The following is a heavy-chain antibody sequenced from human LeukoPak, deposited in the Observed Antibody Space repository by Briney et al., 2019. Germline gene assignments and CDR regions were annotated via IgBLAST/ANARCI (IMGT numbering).Heavy chain of an antibody. J-gene: IGHJ4*02. CDR2: INPFGGDT. D-gene: IGHD6-19*01. V-gene: IGHV1-46*01. CDR1: GYTFSSYY. CDR3: ARDGRYTSGWSFDY. Sequence: ASVKVSCKAFGYTFSSYYIHWVRQAPGQGLEWMGIINPFGGDTTYAQRFQGRVTLTSDTSTSTVDVELTSLRYEDTAVYYCARDGRYTSGWSFDYWGLGTLVTVSS.